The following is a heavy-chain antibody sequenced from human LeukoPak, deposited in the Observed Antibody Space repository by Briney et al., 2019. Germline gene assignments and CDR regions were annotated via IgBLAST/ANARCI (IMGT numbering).Heavy chain of an antibody. D-gene: IGHD6-19*01. Sequence: PSETLSLTCTLSGGSISIYYWSCIRQPPGKGLELIGYIYYSESTNYNPSLRSRVPISVDTSTNQFSLRRSSVTAAGTAVYYCARSQWLAAPTPFDFWGQGTVVTVSS. CDR2: IYYSEST. CDR1: GGSISIYY. V-gene: IGHV4-59*08. J-gene: IGHJ4*02. CDR3: ARSQWLAAPTPFDF.